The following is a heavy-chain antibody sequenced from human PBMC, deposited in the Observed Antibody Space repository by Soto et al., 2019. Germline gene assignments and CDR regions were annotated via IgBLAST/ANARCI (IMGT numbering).Heavy chain of an antibody. D-gene: IGHD3-22*01. V-gene: IGHV3-66*04. J-gene: IGHJ4*02. CDR2: SYSGGST. CDR1: GVTVSSNY. CDR3: ARPRYDGSGTPFDH. Sequence: GGSLRLSCAASGVTVSSNYMSWVRQAPGKGLEWVAVSYSGGSTDYADSVKGRFIMSRDNAKNTLYLQMNSLRAEDTAVYYCARPRYDGSGTPFDHRGLGTLVTVSS.